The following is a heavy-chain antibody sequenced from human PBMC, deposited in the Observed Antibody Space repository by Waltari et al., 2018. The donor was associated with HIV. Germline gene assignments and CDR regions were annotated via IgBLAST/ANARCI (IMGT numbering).Heavy chain of an antibody. Sequence: QLQLQESGPGLVKPSETLSLTCNVSGGSVSSSSYYWGWLRQSPGRGLEWIGTIQPRGNTFCNWALKRGVIITVDTSNNHLSLNVSSVTAADTDVYYCARHVSQQVGCEAEATYFDPWGQGTLVTVSS. V-gene: IGHV4-39*01. CDR2: IQPRGNT. CDR3: ARHVSQQVGCEAEATYFDP. D-gene: IGHD5-12*01. J-gene: IGHJ5*02. CDR1: GGSVSSSSYY.